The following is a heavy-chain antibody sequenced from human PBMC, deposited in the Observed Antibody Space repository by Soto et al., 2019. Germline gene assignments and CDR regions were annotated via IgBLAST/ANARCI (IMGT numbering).Heavy chain of an antibody. CDR1: GYNFTIYW. CDR2: IYPGGSDI. J-gene: IGHJ6*02. V-gene: IGHV5-51*01. Sequence: EVQLVQSGAEVKKPGESLKISCQASGYNFTIYWIDWVRQMPGKGLEWMGIIYPGGSDIRYSPSFQGQVTISADKSISTAYLQWSSLKASDTAMYYCARRGSSSVGYHYDGMDVWGQGTTVTVSS. D-gene: IGHD6-6*01. CDR3: ARRGSSSVGYHYDGMDV.